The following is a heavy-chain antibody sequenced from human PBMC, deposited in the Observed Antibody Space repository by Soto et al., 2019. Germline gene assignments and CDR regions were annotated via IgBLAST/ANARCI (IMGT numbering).Heavy chain of an antibody. Sequence: QVQLVESGGGVVQPGRSLSLSCAASGFTFSSYGMHWVRQAPGKGLAWVAVISYDGSNKYYADSVKGRFTISRDNSKDTLYLQMNSLRAEDTAVYYCAKGMSGSYYNDAFDIWGQGTMVTVSS. D-gene: IGHD1-26*01. J-gene: IGHJ3*02. CDR2: ISYDGSNK. CDR3: AKGMSGSYYNDAFDI. V-gene: IGHV3-30*18. CDR1: GFTFSSYG.